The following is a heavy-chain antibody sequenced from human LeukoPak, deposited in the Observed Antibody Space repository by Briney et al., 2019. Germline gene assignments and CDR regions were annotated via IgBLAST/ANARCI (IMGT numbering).Heavy chain of an antibody. CDR3: ARFPGIANVFYYGMDV. J-gene: IGHJ6*02. CDR2: IYSGGST. D-gene: IGHD6-13*01. V-gene: IGHV3-66*01. Sequence: GGSLRLSCAASGFIVSNNYINWIRQAPGKGLEWVSVIYSGGSTYHADSVKGRFTISRDSSKNTLYLQMNSLRVEDTAVYYCARFPGIANVFYYGMDVWGQGTTVTVSS. CDR1: GFIVSNNY.